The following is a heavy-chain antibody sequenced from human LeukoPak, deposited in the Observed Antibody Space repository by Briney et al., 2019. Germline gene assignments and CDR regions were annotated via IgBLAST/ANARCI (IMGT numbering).Heavy chain of an antibody. CDR2: ISYDGSNK. CDR1: GFTFSSYA. D-gene: IGHD4-23*01. Sequence: GGSLRLSCAASGFTFSSYAMHWVRQAPGKGLEWVAVISYDGSNKYYADSVKGRFAISRDNSKNTLYLQMNSLRAEDTAVHYCARDLSTVVTPSLQPGDQGPFFDYWGQGTLVTVSS. J-gene: IGHJ4*02. V-gene: IGHV3-30*09. CDR3: ARDLSTVVTPSLQPGDQGPFFDY.